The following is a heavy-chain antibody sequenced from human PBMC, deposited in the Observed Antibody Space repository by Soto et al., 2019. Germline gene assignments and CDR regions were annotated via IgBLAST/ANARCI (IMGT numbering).Heavy chain of an antibody. CDR1: GGSISSYF. D-gene: IGHD2-15*01. CDR2: IYYSGST. CDR3: ARDRVVVVAANRGRYGMDV. V-gene: IGHV4-59*01. Sequence: PSETLSLTCTVSGGSISSYFWSWIRQPPGKGLEWIGYIYYSGSTNYNPSLKSRVTISVDTSKNQFSLKLSSVTAADTAVYYCARDRVVVVAANRGRYGMDVWGQGTTVTVSS. J-gene: IGHJ6*02.